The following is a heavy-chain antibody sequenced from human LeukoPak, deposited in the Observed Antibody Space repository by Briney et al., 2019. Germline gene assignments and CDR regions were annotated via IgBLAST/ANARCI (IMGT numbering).Heavy chain of an antibody. CDR2: ISNSGTT. CDR3: ARVGRRNDYYIPGDFGV. CDR1: NGSINGGDFH. V-gene: IGHV4-30-4*08. Sequence: PSETLSLTCSVSNGSINGGDFHWSWIRQSPGKGLEWIGFISNSGTTYYTPSLKSRIAISVDTSRNQFSLKLSSVNAADTAVYYCARVGRRNDYYIPGDFGVWGQGTMVTVSS. D-gene: IGHD3-3*01. J-gene: IGHJ3*01.